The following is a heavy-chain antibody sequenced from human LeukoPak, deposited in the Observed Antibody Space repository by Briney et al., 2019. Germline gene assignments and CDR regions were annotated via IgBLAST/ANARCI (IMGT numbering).Heavy chain of an antibody. J-gene: IGHJ4*02. V-gene: IGHV3-30*18. Sequence: GGSLRLSCAASGFTFSSYGMHWVRQAPGKGLEWVAVISYDGSNKYYADSVKGRFTISRDNSKNTLYLQMNSLRAEDTAVYYCAKGSEYYDILTGSYWGQGTLVTVSS. D-gene: IGHD3-9*01. CDR3: AKGSEYYDILTGSY. CDR1: GFTFSSYG. CDR2: ISYDGSNK.